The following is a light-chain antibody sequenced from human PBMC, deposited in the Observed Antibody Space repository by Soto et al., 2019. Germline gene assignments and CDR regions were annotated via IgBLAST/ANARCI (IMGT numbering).Light chain of an antibody. V-gene: IGKV3-15*01. CDR1: QSVSSN. Sequence: EFVLTQSPGTLSVSPGGRATFSCRASQSVSSNLAWYQQKPGQAPRLLIYGASIRATGIPARFSGSGSGTEFTLTISTLQSEDFAIYYCQHYNNWPPWTFGQGTKVDIK. CDR2: GAS. J-gene: IGKJ1*01. CDR3: QHYNNWPPWT.